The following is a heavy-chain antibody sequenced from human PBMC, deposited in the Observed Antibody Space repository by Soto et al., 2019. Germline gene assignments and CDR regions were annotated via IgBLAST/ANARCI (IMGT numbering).Heavy chain of an antibody. Sequence: SETLSLTCTVSGGSISSYYWSWIRQPPGKGLEWIGYIYYSGSTNYNPSLKSRVTISVYTSKNQFSLKLSSVTAADTAVYYCARHPTYDFWSGYYTDYYYYMDVWGKGTTVTVSS. V-gene: IGHV4-59*08. CDR3: ARHPTYDFWSGYYTDYYYYMDV. D-gene: IGHD3-3*01. CDR2: IYYSGST. CDR1: GGSISSYY. J-gene: IGHJ6*03.